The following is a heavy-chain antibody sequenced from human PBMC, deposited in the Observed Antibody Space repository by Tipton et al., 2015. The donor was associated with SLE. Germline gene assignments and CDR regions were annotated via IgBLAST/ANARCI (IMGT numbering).Heavy chain of an antibody. CDR2: IYTSGST. J-gene: IGHJ3*02. V-gene: IGHV4-61*02. CDR1: GGSISSGSYY. CDR3: AGASGAGSSCALDI. D-gene: IGHD3-10*01. Sequence: TLSLTCTASGGSISSGSYYWGCIRRPAGKGLEWIGSIYTSGSTNYNPSLNSRVTISVDTSKTQFSLKLSSVTAADTAVYYCAGASGAGSSCALDIWGQGTMVTVSS.